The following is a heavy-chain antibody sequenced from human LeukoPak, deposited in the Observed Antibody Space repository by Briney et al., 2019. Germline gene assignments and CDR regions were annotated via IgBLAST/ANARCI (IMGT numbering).Heavy chain of an antibody. Sequence: PSETLSLTCTVSGGSIRGYYWSWIQQPPGKGLEWIGYIYYSGSTNYIPSLQSRVTISVDTSKNQFSLNLTSVTAADTAVHYCARYGSGTYPRFDYWGQGILVTVSS. CDR3: ARYGSGTYPRFDY. V-gene: IGHV4-59*08. J-gene: IGHJ4*02. CDR1: GGSIRGYY. CDR2: IYYSGST. D-gene: IGHD3-10*01.